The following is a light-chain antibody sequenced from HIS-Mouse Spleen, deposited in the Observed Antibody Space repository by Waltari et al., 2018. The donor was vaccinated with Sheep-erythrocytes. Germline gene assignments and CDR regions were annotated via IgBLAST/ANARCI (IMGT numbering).Light chain of an antibody. Sequence: QSVLTQPPSASGTPGQRVTISCSASSSTIGTNYVYWYQQLPGTAPKLLIYRNNQRPSGVPDRFSGSKSGTSASLAISGLRSEDEADYYCAAWDDSLSGPVFGGGTKLTVL. J-gene: IGLJ3*02. CDR2: RNN. CDR3: AAWDDSLSGPV. CDR1: SSTIGTNY. V-gene: IGLV1-47*01.